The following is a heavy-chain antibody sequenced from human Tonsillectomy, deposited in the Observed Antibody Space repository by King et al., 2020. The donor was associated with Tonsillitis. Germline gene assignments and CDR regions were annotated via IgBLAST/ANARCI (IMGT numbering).Heavy chain of an antibody. CDR1: GYTFSDYY. D-gene: IGHD1-1*01. CDR3: AALLNSGGSVQLERLVDC. V-gene: IGHV1-2*02. CDR2: INPNSGGT. J-gene: IGHJ4*02. Sequence: VQLVESGAEVKKPGASVKVSCKASGYTFSDYYMHWVRQAPGQGLEWMGWINPNSGGTNYAQKFQGRVILTRDTSISTAYMEVSRLRSDDTAVYYCAALLNSGGSVQLERLVDCWGQGTLVTVSS.